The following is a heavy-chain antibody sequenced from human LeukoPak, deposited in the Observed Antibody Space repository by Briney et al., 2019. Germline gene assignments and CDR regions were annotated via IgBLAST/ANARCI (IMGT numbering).Heavy chain of an antibody. Sequence: GRSLRLSCAASGFTFSSYGMHWVRQAPGKGLVWVSRINSDGSSTSYADSVKGRFTISRDNAKNTLYLQMNSLRAEDTAVYYCARDLSTPYGDLIDYWGQGTLVTVSS. CDR2: INSDGSST. J-gene: IGHJ4*02. CDR3: ARDLSTPYGDLIDY. V-gene: IGHV3-74*01. CDR1: GFTFSSYG. D-gene: IGHD4-17*01.